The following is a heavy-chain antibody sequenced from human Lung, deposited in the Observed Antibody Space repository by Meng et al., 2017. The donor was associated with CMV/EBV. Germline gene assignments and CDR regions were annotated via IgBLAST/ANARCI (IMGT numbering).Heavy chain of an antibody. D-gene: IGHD3-3*01. CDR3: ARLGGLRFAFWYGMDV. J-gene: IGHJ6*02. CDR1: GCSVSSGSYY. Sequence: AETXSLXXTVSGCSVSSGSYYWSWIGQPPGKGLEWIGYIYYSGSTDYNPYLKSRVIISVDTSKNQFSLKLSSVTAADTAVYYCARLGGLRFAFWYGMDVWGQGXTVTVSS. CDR2: IYYSGST. V-gene: IGHV4-61*01.